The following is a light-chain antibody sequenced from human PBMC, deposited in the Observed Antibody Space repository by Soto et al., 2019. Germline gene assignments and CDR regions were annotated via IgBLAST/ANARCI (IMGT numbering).Light chain of an antibody. CDR1: SSNIGAGYD. Sequence: QSVLTQPPSVSGAPGQRVTISCTGSSSNIGAGYDVHWYQQLPGTAPRHLIYDSNSRPSGVPDRFSGSKSGTSASLAITGLQGDDEADYYCQSYDSSLSAYVFGTGTKVTVL. J-gene: IGLJ1*01. CDR3: QSYDSSLSAYV. CDR2: DSN. V-gene: IGLV1-40*01.